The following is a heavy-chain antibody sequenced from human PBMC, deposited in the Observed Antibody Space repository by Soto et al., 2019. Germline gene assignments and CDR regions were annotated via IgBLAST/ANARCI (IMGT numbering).Heavy chain of an antibody. Sequence: GGSLRLSCAASGFTFSSYSMNLVRQAPGKGLEWVSYISSSSSTIYYADSVKGRFTISRDNAKNSLYLQMNSLRAEDTAVYYCASDLAVAGTIYWGQGTLVTVSS. V-gene: IGHV3-48*01. CDR2: ISSSSSTI. CDR3: ASDLAVAGTIY. CDR1: GFTFSSYS. D-gene: IGHD6-19*01. J-gene: IGHJ4*02.